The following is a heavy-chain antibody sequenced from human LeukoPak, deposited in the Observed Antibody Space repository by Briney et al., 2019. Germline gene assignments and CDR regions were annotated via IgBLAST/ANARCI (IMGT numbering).Heavy chain of an antibody. CDR2: IYWDDDK. J-gene: IGHJ3*02. Sequence: SGPTLVNPTQTLTLTCSFSGFSLITSGVGVGWIRQPPGKAPEWLAVIYWDDDKRYSPSLKSRLTITKDTSKNQVVLTMTSVGPVDTATYYCARPFYYGSGYYASAFDIWGQGTLVTVSS. CDR3: ARPFYYGSGYYASAFDI. V-gene: IGHV2-5*02. CDR1: GFSLITSGVG. D-gene: IGHD3-10*01.